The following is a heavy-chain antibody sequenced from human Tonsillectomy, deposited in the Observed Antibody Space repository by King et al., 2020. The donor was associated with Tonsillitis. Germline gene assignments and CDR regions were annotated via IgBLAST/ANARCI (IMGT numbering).Heavy chain of an antibody. CDR2: VYYSGST. J-gene: IGHJ4*02. Sequence: QLQESGPGLVKPSETLSLICTVSGGSISTYYWSWIRQPPGKGVEWIGNVYYSGSTNNNPSLKSRVTMSLDTSENQFSLKLTSVTAADTAVYYCARLRSWYTVDYWGQGTLVTVSS. CDR1: GGSISTYY. V-gene: IGHV4-59*08. CDR3: ARLRSWYTVDY. D-gene: IGHD6-13*01.